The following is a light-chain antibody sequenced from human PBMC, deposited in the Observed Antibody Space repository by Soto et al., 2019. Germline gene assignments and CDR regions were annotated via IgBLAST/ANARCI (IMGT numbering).Light chain of an antibody. CDR3: QQRSNWRLT. J-gene: IGKJ4*01. V-gene: IGKV3-11*01. CDR2: DAS. CDR1: QSVSSY. Sequence: EIVLTQSPATLSLSPGERATLSCRASQSVSSYLAWYQQKPGQAPRLLIYDASNRATGIPARFSGSGSGTDFTLTISSLEPEDFAVYSCQQRSNWRLTFGGGTKVEIK.